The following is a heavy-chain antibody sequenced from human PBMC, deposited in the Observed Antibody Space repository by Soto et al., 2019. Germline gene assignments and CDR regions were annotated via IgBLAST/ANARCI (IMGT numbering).Heavy chain of an antibody. Sequence: GGSLRLSCAASGFTFSSYAMHWVRQAPGKGLEWVAVISYDGSNKYYADSVKGRFTNSRDNSKNTLYLQMNSLRAEDTAVYYCARDPGSSGYYPDDYWGQGTLVTVA. CDR1: GFTFSSYA. J-gene: IGHJ4*02. V-gene: IGHV3-30-3*01. D-gene: IGHD3-22*01. CDR3: ARDPGSSGYYPDDY. CDR2: ISYDGSNK.